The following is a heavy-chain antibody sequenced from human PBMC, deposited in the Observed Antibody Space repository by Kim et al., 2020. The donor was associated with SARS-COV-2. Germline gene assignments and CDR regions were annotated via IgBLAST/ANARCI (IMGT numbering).Heavy chain of an antibody. D-gene: IGHD1-7*01. CDR3: ARSSGTFDS. V-gene: IGHV4-30-2*04. Sequence: GNPPYNPSHLSRVTISLDTSKNQFSLQLRSVTAADTAIYYCARSSGTFDSWGPGTRVTVSS. J-gene: IGHJ4*02. CDR2: GNP.